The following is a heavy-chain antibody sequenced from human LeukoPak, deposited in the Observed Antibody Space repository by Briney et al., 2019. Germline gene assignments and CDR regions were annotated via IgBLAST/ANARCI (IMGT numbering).Heavy chain of an antibody. CDR3: ARGVDYYENSGTIDY. D-gene: IGHD3-22*01. J-gene: IGHJ4*02. CDR1: GFTISDYG. Sequence: GGSLRLSCTASGFTISDYGMHWVRQPPGKGLEWVAIIWYDGSNKTYEDSVKGRFTISRDNSKNTLYLQMNSLRAEDTAVYYCARGVDYYENSGTIDYWGQGTLVTVSS. V-gene: IGHV3-33*01. CDR2: IWYDGSNK.